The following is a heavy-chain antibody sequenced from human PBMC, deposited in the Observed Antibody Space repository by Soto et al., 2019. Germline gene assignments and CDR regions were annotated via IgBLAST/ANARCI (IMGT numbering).Heavy chain of an antibody. CDR2: ISSSSSYT. CDR1: GFTFSDYY. V-gene: IGHV3-11*06. J-gene: IGHJ4*02. Sequence: GGSLRLSCAASGFTFSDYYMSWIRQAPGKGLEWVSYISSSSSYTNYADSVKGRFTISRDNAKNSLHLQMNSLRAEDTAVYYCARGYYDSSGYTGFDYWGQGTLVTVSS. D-gene: IGHD3-22*01. CDR3: ARGYYDSSGYTGFDY.